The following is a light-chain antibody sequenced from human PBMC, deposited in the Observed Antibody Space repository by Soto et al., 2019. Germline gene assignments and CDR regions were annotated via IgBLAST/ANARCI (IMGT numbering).Light chain of an antibody. V-gene: IGKV1-5*03. CDR2: KAS. J-gene: IGKJ2*01. Sequence: DIQMTQSPSTLSASVGDRVTITCRASQSISTWLAWYQQTPGKAPKLLIYKASRLESGDPSRFGGSGSGTEFTLTISSLQPDDFATYYCQQYYSNPYTFGQGTKVDIK. CDR3: QQYYSNPYT. CDR1: QSISTW.